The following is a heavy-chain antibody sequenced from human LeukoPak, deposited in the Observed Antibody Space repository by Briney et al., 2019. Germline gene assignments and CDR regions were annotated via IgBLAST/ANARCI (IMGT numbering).Heavy chain of an antibody. Sequence: SETLSLTCTVSGGSISSSSYYWGWIRQPPGKGLEWIGSIYYSGSTYYNPSLKSRVTISVDTPKNQFSLKLSSVTAADTAVYYCARILYYDILTGYYTHEVDYWGQGTLVTVSS. CDR3: ARILYYDILTGYYTHEVDY. CDR2: IYYSGST. CDR1: GGSISSSSYY. D-gene: IGHD3-9*01. V-gene: IGHV4-39*01. J-gene: IGHJ4*02.